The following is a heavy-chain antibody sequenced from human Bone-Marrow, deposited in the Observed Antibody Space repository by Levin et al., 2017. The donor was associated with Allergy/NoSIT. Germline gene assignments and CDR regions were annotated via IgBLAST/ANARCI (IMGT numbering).Heavy chain of an antibody. J-gene: IGHJ4*02. V-gene: IGHV4-31*03. CDR1: GGSISGNYY. Sequence: PSETLSLTCTVSGGSISGNYYWTWIRQHPGKGLEWIGYIYYSGSSYYNPSLESRLSISLDTSKSQFSLRLYSVTAADTAVYYCARSGLRSYVDFWGQGTLVTVSS. D-gene: IGHD5-12*01. CDR2: IYYSGSS. CDR3: ARSGLRSYVDF.